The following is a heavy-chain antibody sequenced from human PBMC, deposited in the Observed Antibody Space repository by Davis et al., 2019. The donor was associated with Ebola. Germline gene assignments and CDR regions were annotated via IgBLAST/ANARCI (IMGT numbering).Heavy chain of an antibody. J-gene: IGHJ4*02. CDR3: TRYFYDSSGYYYFDY. V-gene: IGHV3-73*01. Sequence: PGGSLRLSCAASGFTFSGSAMHWVRQASGKGLEWVGRIRSKANSYATAYAASVKGRFTISRDDSRNTAYLQMNSLKTEDTAVYYCTRYFYDSSGYYYFDYWGQGTLVTVSS. CDR2: IRSKANSYAT. CDR1: GFTFSGSA. D-gene: IGHD3-22*01.